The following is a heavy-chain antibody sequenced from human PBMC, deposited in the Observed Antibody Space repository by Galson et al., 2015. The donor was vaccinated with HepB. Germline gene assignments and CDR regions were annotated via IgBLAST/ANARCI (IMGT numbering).Heavy chain of an antibody. J-gene: IGHJ5*02. CDR3: ARDRIAAAGRFVDPYNWCDP. CDR2: ISSSSSYI. D-gene: IGHD6-13*01. CDR1: GFTFSSYS. V-gene: IGHV3-21*01. Sequence: SLRLSCAASGFTFSSYSMNWVRQAPGKGLEWVSSISSSSSYIYYADSVKGRFTISRDNAKNSLYLQMNSLRAEDTAVYYCARDRIAAAGRFVDPYNWCDPWGQGTLVTVSS.